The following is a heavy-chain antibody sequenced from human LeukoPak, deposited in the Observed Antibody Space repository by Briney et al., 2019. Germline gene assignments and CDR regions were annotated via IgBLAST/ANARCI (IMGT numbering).Heavy chain of an antibody. CDR1: GGTFSSYA. Sequence: SVKVSCKASGGTFSSYAISWVRQAPGQGLEWMGGIIPIFGTANYAQKFQGRVTITADESTSTAYMELSSLRSDDTAVYYCARDLYYYDSSGYYDAFDIWGQGTMVTVSS. D-gene: IGHD3-22*01. CDR2: IIPIFGTA. J-gene: IGHJ3*02. CDR3: ARDLYYYDSSGYYDAFDI. V-gene: IGHV1-69*13.